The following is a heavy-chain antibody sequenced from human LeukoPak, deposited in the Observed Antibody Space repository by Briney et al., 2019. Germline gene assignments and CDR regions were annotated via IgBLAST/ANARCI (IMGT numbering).Heavy chain of an antibody. CDR2: IYPHDSDT. CDR3: ARHSIEYCGGDCYPF. V-gene: IGHV5-51*01. CDR1: GYSFTSYW. D-gene: IGHD2-21*01. Sequence: GESLKISCKGSGYSFTSYWIGWVRQMPGKGLEFLGIIYPHDSDTRYSPSFQGQVTISADKSISTAYLQWGSLKASDTAMYYCARHSIEYCGGDCYPFWGQGTLVTVSS. J-gene: IGHJ1*01.